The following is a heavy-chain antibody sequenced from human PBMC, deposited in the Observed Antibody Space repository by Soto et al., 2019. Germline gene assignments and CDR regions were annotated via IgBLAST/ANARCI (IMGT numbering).Heavy chain of an antibody. D-gene: IGHD6-13*01. CDR2: IYHSGST. V-gene: IGHV4-4*02. CDR1: GGSISSSNW. Sequence: SETLSLTCAVSGGSISSSNWWSWVRQPPGKGLEWIGEIYHSGSTNYNPSLKSRVTISVDKSKNQFSLKLSSVTAADTAVYYCARARLGIAAAGTHYYGMDVWGQGTTVTVSS. J-gene: IGHJ6*02. CDR3: ARARLGIAAAGTHYYGMDV.